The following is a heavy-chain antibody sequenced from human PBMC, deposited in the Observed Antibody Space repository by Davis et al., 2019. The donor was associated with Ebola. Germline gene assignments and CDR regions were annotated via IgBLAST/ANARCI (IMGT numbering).Heavy chain of an antibody. J-gene: IGHJ4*02. CDR2: INSYIHNT. V-gene: IGHV1-18*01. Sequence: AASVKVSCKTSGYSFSGFGISWVRQAPGQGLEWMGWINSYIHNTNSAQKFKGRVTMTTDTSTRTVYMELRSLTFDDTAVYYCAKVEGYCSGGSCFHGWGQGTLVTVSS. D-gene: IGHD2-15*01. CDR1: GYSFSGFG. CDR3: AKVEGYCSGGSCFHG.